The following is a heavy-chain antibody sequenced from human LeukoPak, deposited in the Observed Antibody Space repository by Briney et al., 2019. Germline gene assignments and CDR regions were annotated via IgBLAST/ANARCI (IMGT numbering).Heavy chain of an antibody. CDR1: GGSIISSSYY. V-gene: IGHV4-39*07. Sequence: SETLSLTCTVSGGSIISSSYYWGWIRQPPGKGLEWIGSIYYSGNTDYNPSLKSRVTISVETSKNQFSLKLSSVTAADTAVYYCARVQIGYYYDSSGKGGNYYYYYYMDVWGKGTTVTVSS. D-gene: IGHD3-22*01. J-gene: IGHJ6*03. CDR2: IYYSGNT. CDR3: ARVQIGYYYDSSGKGGNYYYYYYMDV.